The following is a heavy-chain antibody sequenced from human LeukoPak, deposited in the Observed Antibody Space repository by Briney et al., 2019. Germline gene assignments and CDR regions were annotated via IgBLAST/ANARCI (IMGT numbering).Heavy chain of an antibody. CDR2: INPNSGGT. CDR3: ARDLGVYSSSWFYYYYMDV. Sequence: ASVKVSCKASGYTFTGYYMHWVRQAPGQGLEWMGWINPNSGGTNYAQKFQGRVTMTRDTSISTAYMELSRLRSDDTAVYYCARDLGVYSSSWFYYYYMDVWGKGTTVTVSS. J-gene: IGHJ6*03. CDR1: GYTFTGYY. V-gene: IGHV1-2*02. D-gene: IGHD6-13*01.